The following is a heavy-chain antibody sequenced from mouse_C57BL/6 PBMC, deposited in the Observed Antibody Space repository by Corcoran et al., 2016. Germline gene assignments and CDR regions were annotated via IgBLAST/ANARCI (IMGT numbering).Heavy chain of an antibody. CDR3: ARWATTVVATDYAMDY. J-gene: IGHJ4*01. V-gene: IGHV1-18*01. CDR1: GYTFTDYN. CDR2: INPNNGGT. D-gene: IGHD1-1*01. Sequence: EVQLQQSGPELVKPGASVKIPCKASGYTFTDYNMDWVKQSHGKSLEWIGDINPNNGGTIYNQKFKGKATLTVDKSSSTAYMELRSLTSEDTAVYYCARWATTVVATDYAMDYWGQGTSVTVSS.